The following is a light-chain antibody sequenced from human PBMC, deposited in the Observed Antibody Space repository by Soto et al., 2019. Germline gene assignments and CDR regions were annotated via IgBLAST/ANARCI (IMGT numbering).Light chain of an antibody. V-gene: IGLV2-14*01. Sequence: QSALTQPASVSGSPVQSITISCTGTSSDVGSDNYVSWYQQYPGKAPKLMIYDVSNRPSGVSYRFSGSKSGNTASLTISGLQAEDEADYYCRSYTTSSTHVVFGGGTKLTVL. J-gene: IGLJ2*01. CDR2: DVS. CDR3: RSYTTSSTHVV. CDR1: SSDVGSDNY.